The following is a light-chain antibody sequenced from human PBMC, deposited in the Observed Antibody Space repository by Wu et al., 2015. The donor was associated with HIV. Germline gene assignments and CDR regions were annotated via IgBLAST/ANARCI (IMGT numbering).Light chain of an antibody. Sequence: EIVLTQSPATLSLSLGERATLSCWASQSVGNKLAWYQQKPGQAPRLLIYKTSIRATGIPARFSGSGSATDFTLTISGLEPEDFAVYYCHQYNNWPPEITFVGGT. CDR2: KTS. J-gene: IGKJ4*01. CDR3: HQYNNWPPEIT. V-gene: IGKV3-11*01. CDR1: QSVGNK.